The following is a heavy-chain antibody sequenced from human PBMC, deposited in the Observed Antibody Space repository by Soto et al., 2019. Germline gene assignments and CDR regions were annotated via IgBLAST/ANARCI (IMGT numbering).Heavy chain of an antibody. J-gene: IGHJ6*03. D-gene: IGHD6-13*01. CDR1: GGSFSGYY. V-gene: IGHV4-34*01. CDR3: ARNRREGIAAVGKLPSYYNMDA. CDR2: INHSGST. Sequence: PSETLSLTCAVYGGSFSGYYWSWIRQPPGKGLEWIGEINHSGSTNYNPSLKSRVTISVDTSKNQFSLKLSSVTAADTAVHYCARNRREGIAAVGKLPSYYNMDAGGKGTTVTVSS.